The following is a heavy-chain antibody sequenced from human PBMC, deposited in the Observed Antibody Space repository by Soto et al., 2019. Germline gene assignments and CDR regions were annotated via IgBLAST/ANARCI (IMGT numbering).Heavy chain of an antibody. CDR3: AHRPSGWYRFDY. CDR2: IYWNDDK. J-gene: IGHJ4*02. D-gene: IGHD6-19*01. V-gene: IGHV2-5*01. CDR1: GFSLSTSGLG. Sequence: QITLKESGPTLVRPTQTLTLTCTFSGFSLSTSGLGVGWIRQPPGKALEWLALIYWNDDKRYSPSLKARLTITKDTSKNQVVLTMTNMDPVDTATYDCAHRPSGWYRFDYWVQGTLVTVSS.